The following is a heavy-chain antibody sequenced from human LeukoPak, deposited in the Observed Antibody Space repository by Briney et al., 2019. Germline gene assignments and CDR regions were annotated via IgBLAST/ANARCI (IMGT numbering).Heavy chain of an antibody. D-gene: IGHD3-3*01. CDR2: IYPGDSDT. CDR3: ARSGHITIFEVVPNWFDP. Sequence: GESLKISCKGSGYSFTSYWIGWVRQMPGKGLEWMGIIYPGDSDTRYSPSFQGQVTISAGKSISTAYLQWSSLKASDTAMYYCARSGHITIFEVVPNWFDPWGQGTLVTVSS. CDR1: GYSFTSYW. V-gene: IGHV5-51*01. J-gene: IGHJ5*02.